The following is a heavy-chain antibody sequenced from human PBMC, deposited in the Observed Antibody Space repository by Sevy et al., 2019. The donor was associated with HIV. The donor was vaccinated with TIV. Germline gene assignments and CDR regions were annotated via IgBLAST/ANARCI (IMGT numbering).Heavy chain of an antibody. CDR3: ARGRRTYYYDSSEVPDAFDI. Sequence: GGSLRLSCAASGFTFSSYDMHWVRQATGKGLEWVSAIGTAGDTYYPGSGKGRFTISRENAKNSLYLQMNSLRAGDTAVYYCARGRRTYYYDSSEVPDAFDIWGQGTMVTVSS. CDR1: GFTFSSYD. V-gene: IGHV3-13*01. D-gene: IGHD3-22*01. CDR2: IGTAGDT. J-gene: IGHJ3*02.